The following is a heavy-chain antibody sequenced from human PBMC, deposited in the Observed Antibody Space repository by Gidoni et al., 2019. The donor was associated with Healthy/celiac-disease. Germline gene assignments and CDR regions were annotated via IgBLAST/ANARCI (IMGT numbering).Heavy chain of an antibody. CDR1: GGSFSGYY. V-gene: IGHV4-34*01. CDR2: INHSGST. J-gene: IGHJ4*02. Sequence: QVQLQQWGAGLLKPSETLSLPCAVYGGSFSGYYWSWIRQPPGKGLEWIGEINHSGSTNYNPSLKSRVTLSVDTSKNQFSLKLSSVTAADTAVYYCARSVRGVHLYYFDYWGQGTLVTVSS. CDR3: ARSVRGVHLYYFDY. D-gene: IGHD3-10*01.